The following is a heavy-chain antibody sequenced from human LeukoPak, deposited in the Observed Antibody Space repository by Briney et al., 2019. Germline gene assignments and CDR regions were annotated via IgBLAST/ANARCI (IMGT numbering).Heavy chain of an antibody. CDR1: GGSVSSGSYY. Sequence: KSSETLSLTCTVSGGSVSSGSYYWSWIRQPPGKGLEWIGYIYYSGSTNYNPSLKSRVTISVDASKNQFSLKLSSVTAADTAVYYCAASRDWFDPWGQGTLVTVSS. CDR2: IYYSGST. V-gene: IGHV4-61*01. CDR3: AASRDWFDP. J-gene: IGHJ5*02.